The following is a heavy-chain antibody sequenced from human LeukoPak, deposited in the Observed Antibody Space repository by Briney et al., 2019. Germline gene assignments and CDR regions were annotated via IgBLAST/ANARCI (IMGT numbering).Heavy chain of an antibody. D-gene: IGHD3-22*01. CDR3: ARGYYYDSSDHVGDY. V-gene: IGHV1-18*01. J-gene: IGHJ4*02. Sequence: ASVKVSCKASGYTFTSYGISWVRQAPGQGLEWMGWVSAYNANTNYAQKLQGRVTMTTDTSTTTAYMELRSLRSDDTAVYYCARGYYYDSSDHVGDYWGQGTLVTVSS. CDR2: VSAYNANT. CDR1: GYTFTSYG.